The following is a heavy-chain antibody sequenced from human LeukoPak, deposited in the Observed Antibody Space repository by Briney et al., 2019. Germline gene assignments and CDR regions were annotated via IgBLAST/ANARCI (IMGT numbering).Heavy chain of an antibody. CDR2: ISGSGGST. J-gene: IGHJ4*02. CDR1: GFTFSSYA. D-gene: IGHD2-8*01. CDR3: AKDHWDIVLMVYVFSSFDY. V-gene: IGHV3-23*01. Sequence: PGGSLRLSCAASGFTFSSYAMSWVRQAPGKGLEWVSAISGSGGSTYYADSVKGRFTISRDNSKNTLYLQMNSLRAEDTAVYYCAKDHWDIVLMVYVFSSFDYWGQGTLVTVSS.